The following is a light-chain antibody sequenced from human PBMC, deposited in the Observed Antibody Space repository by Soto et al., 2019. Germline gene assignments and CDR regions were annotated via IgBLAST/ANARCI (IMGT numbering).Light chain of an antibody. CDR1: QSVRNY. V-gene: IGKV3-11*01. CDR3: QQRSKMPLT. CDR2: DAS. J-gene: IGKJ1*01. Sequence: ENVFTQSPAPLSFSPGETATLSPRASQSVRNYLAWYQQKPGQAPRLLIYDASNRATGIPARFSGTGSETDFTLTISSLEPEDFAIYYCQQRSKMPLTFGHGTKVDIK.